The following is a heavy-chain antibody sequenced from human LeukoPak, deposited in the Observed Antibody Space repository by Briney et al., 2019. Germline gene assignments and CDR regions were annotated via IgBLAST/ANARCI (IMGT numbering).Heavy chain of an antibody. CDR2: IYYSGST. J-gene: IGHJ5*02. Sequence: SETLSLTCTVSGGSISSYYWSWIRQPPGKGLEWIGYIYYSGSTNYNPSLKSRVTISVDTSKNQFSLKLSSVTAADTAVYYCARYPPARYNWLDPWGQGTLVTVSS. CDR3: ARYPPARYNWLDP. CDR1: GGSISSYY. D-gene: IGHD1-14*01. V-gene: IGHV4-59*08.